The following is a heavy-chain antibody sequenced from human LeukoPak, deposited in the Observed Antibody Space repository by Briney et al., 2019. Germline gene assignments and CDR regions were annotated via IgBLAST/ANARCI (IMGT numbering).Heavy chain of an antibody. Sequence: GGSLRLSCAASGFTFEDYGMSWVRQDPRKGLEWVSTINWNGANTGYADSVKGRFTISRDNAKKSLYLQMNSLRAEDTALYYCARDSPYYYGSGNFDPFDIWGQGTMVTVTS. J-gene: IGHJ3*02. CDR1: GFTFEDYG. V-gene: IGHV3-20*04. D-gene: IGHD3-10*01. CDR3: ARDSPYYYGSGNFDPFDI. CDR2: INWNGANT.